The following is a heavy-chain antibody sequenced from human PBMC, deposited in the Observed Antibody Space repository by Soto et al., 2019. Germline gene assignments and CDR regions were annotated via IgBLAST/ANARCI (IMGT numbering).Heavy chain of an antibody. CDR3: ARGTIAARPRRAYYYYMDV. CDR1: GGSFSGYY. J-gene: IGHJ6*03. CDR2: INHSGST. V-gene: IGHV4-34*01. Sequence: PSETLSLTCAVYGGSFSGYYWSWIRQPPGKGLEWIGEINHSGSTNYNPSLKSRVTISVDTSKNQFSLKLSSVTAADTAVYYCARGTIAARPRRAYYYYMDVWGKGTTVTVSS. D-gene: IGHD6-6*01.